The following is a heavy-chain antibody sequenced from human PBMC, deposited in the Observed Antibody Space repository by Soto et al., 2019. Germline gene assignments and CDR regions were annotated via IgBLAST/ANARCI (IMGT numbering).Heavy chain of an antibody. CDR3: AREGGFEDGTARAFDY. Sequence: ASVKVSCKASGYTFTSYYMHWVRQAPGQGLEWMGIINPSGGSTSYAQKFQGRVTMTRDTSTSTVYMELSSLRSEDTAVDYCAREGGFEDGTARAFDYWGQGTLVTVSS. V-gene: IGHV1-46*03. D-gene: IGHD5-18*01. CDR2: INPSGGST. CDR1: GYTFTSYY. J-gene: IGHJ4*02.